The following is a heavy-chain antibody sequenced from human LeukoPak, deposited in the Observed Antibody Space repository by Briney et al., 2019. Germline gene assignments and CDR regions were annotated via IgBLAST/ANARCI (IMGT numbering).Heavy chain of an antibody. CDR2: ISGSGGST. CDR3: AKDRHGSGSYQDFDY. J-gene: IGHJ4*02. D-gene: IGHD3-10*01. Sequence: PGGSLRLSCAASGFTFGSYAMSWVRQAPGKGLEWVSAISGSGGSTYYADSVKGRFTISRDNSKNTLYLQMNSLRAEDTAVYYCAKDRHGSGSYQDFDYWGQGTLVTVSS. CDR1: GFTFGSYA. V-gene: IGHV3-23*01.